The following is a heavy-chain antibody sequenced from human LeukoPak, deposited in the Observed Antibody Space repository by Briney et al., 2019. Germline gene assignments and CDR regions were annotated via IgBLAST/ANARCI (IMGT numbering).Heavy chain of an antibody. V-gene: IGHV3-23*01. J-gene: IGHJ6*03. CDR2: INDNGDGT. Sequence: PGGSLRLSCAASGFTFSSYAMSWVRQAPGKGLKWVSTINDNGDGTYYADSVKGRFTISRDNSYNTVSLQMNSLRDEETGVYYCAKGLRTGVGPYMGYHYYMDVWGKGATVTVSS. CDR3: AKGLRTGVGPYMGYHYYMDV. CDR1: GFTFSSYA. D-gene: IGHD3-16*01.